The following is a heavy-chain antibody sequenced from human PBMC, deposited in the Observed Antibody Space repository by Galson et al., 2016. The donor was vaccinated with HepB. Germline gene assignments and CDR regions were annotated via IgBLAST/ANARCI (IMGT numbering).Heavy chain of an antibody. CDR1: GFTFDTYW. CDR3: ARPFGYYNYYIDV. V-gene: IGHV3-7*03. D-gene: IGHD3-10*01. J-gene: IGHJ6*03. Sequence: SLRLSCAASGFTFDTYWMTWVRQAPGKGLEWVANIKPDGSETNYVDSVKGRFTISRDNGKNSVSLQMNSLRAEDTATYYCARPFGYYNYYIDVWGKGTAVLVSS. CDR2: IKPDGSET.